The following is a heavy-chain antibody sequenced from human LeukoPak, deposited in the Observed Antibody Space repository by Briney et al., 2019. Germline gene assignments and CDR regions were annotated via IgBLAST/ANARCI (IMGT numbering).Heavy chain of an antibody. CDR3: ASGIAAGYFDY. D-gene: IGHD6-13*01. CDR2: IYYSGST. CDR1: GGSISSYY. V-gene: IGHV4-59*01. Sequence: TSETLSLTCTVSGGSISSYYWSWIRQPPGKGLEWIGYIYYSGSTNYNPSLKSRVTISVDTSKNQFSLKLSSVTAADTAVYYCASGIAAGYFDYWGQGTLVTVSS. J-gene: IGHJ4*02.